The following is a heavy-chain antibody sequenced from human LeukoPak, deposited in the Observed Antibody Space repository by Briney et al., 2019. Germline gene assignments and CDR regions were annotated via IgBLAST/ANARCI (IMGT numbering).Heavy chain of an antibody. CDR2: VYTSGST. CDR1: GGSISSDNYS. V-gene: IGHV4-61*02. D-gene: IGHD3-22*01. CDR3: AREKIGYYDGSGRGWFDP. Sequence: PSETLSLTCTVSGGSISSDNYSWSWIRQPAGKGLEWIGRVYTSGSTNYNPSLKSRVTISVDTSKKQFSLKLSSVTAADTAVYYCAREKIGYYDGSGRGWFDPWGQGTLVTVSS. J-gene: IGHJ5*02.